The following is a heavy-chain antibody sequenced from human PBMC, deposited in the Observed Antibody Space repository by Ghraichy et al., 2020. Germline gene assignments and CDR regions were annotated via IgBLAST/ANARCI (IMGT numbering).Heavy chain of an antibody. CDR1: GFTFSSYW. CDR3: ARDRAWERQLVLYYYYGMDV. D-gene: IGHD6-6*01. J-gene: IGHJ6*02. Sequence: GGSLRLSCAASGFTFSSYWMHWVRQAPGKGLVWVSRINSDGSSTSYADSVKGRFTISRDNAKNTLYLQMNSLRAEDTAVYYCARDRAWERQLVLYYYYGMDVWGQGTTVTVSS. CDR2: INSDGSST. V-gene: IGHV3-74*01.